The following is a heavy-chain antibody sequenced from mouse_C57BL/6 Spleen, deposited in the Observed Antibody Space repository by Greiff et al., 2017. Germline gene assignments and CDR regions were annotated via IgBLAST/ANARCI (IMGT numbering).Heavy chain of an antibody. D-gene: IGHD1-1*01. CDR2: ISGGGGNT. CDR3: ARQDLFITTVVAFGS. V-gene: IGHV5-9*01. CDR1: GFTFSSYT. Sequence: EVKLMESGGGLVKPGGSLKLSCAASGFTFSSYTMSWVRQTPEKRLEWVATISGGGGNTYYPDSVKGRYTISRDNAKNTLYLQMSSLRSEDTALYYWARQDLFITTVVAFGSCGQGTTLTVSS. J-gene: IGHJ2*01.